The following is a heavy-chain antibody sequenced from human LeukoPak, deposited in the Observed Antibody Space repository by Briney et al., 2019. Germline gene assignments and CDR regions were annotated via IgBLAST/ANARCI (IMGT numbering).Heavy chain of an antibody. V-gene: IGHV1-2*06. Sequence: ASVKVSCRASGYTFTGYHIHWVRQAPGQGLEWMGRINPNSGDTNYAQNFQGRVTMTRDASINTAYMELSRLRSDDTAVYYCARVYCSSTSCLFDYWGQGTLVTVSS. CDR3: ARVYCSSTSCLFDY. CDR2: INPNSGDT. D-gene: IGHD2-2*01. CDR1: GYTFTGYH. J-gene: IGHJ4*02.